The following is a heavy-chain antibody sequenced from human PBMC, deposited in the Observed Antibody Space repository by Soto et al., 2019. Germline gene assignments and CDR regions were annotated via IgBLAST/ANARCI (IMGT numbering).Heavy chain of an antibody. CDR2: ISAYNGNT. V-gene: IGHV1-18*01. Sequence: QVQLVQSGAEVKKPGASVKVSCKASGYTFTSYGISWVRQAPGQGLEWMGWISAYNGNTNYAQKRQGRVTMTTDTSTSTADMELRSLRSDDTAVYYCARGQPDHTYYYDRSGYYYWGQGTLVTVSS. CDR1: GYTFTSYG. CDR3: ARGQPDHTYYYDRSGYYY. D-gene: IGHD3-22*01. J-gene: IGHJ4*02.